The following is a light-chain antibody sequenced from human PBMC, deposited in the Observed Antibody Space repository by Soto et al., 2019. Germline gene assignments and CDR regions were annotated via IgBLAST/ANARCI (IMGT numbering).Light chain of an antibody. V-gene: IGKV3-20*01. CDR1: QSVGSSH. CDR2: DAS. J-gene: IGKJ1*01. Sequence: EIVLTQSPGTLSLSPGERATLSCRASQSVGSSHLAWYQQKPGQAPRLLIYDASNRATGIPARFSGSGSGTEFTLTISSLQPDDFATYYCQHYNSYSEAFGQGTKVDIK. CDR3: QHYNSYSEA.